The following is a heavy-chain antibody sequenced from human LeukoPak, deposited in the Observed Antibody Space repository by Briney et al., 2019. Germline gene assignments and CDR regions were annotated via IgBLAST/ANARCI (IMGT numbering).Heavy chain of an antibody. D-gene: IGHD5-18*01. CDR3: ARGVRDGYSYGFYFDY. Sequence: GGSLRLSCAASGFTFTTYAMHWVRQAPGKGLEWVSAISDTGNTYHADSVKGRFTISRDSSKNTLFLQMNSLRAEDTAVYYCARGVRDGYSYGFYFDYWGQGALVTVSS. CDR1: GFTFTTYA. V-gene: IGHV3-23*01. CDR2: ISDTGNT. J-gene: IGHJ4*02.